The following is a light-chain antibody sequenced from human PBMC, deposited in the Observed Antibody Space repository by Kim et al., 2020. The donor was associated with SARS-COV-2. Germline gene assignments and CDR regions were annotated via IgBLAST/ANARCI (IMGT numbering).Light chain of an antibody. V-gene: IGLV2-14*01. J-gene: IGLJ2*01. CDR2: DVT. Sequence: QSALTQPASVSGSPGQSITITCTGTSSDVGGYNYVSWYQQHAGKAPKFMIYDVTKRPSGVSYRFSGSKSGNTASLTISGLQAEDEADYYCSSYTSSRTVIFGGGTQLTVL. CDR3: SSYTSSRTVI. CDR1: SSDVGGYNY.